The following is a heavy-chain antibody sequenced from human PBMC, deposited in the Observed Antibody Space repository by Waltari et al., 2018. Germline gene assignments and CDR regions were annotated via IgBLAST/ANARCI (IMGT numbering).Heavy chain of an antibody. CDR2: IYYSGST. CDR3: ARLSSSWYPSWWGNWFDP. V-gene: IGHV4-59*11. J-gene: IGHJ5*02. CDR1: GGSISSHY. D-gene: IGHD6-13*01. Sequence: QVQLQESGPGLVKPSETLSLTCTVSGGSISSHYWSWIRQPPGKGLEWIGYIYYSGSTNYNASLKRRVTISVDTSKNQFSLKLSSVTAADTAVYYCARLSSSWYPSWWGNWFDPWGQGTLVTVSS.